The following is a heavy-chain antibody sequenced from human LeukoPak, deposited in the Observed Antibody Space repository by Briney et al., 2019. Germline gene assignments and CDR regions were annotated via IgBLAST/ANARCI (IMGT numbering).Heavy chain of an antibody. CDR2: IYYSGST. CDR1: GGSISSYY. V-gene: IGHV4-59*01. J-gene: IGHJ3*02. CDR3: ARSLGGRDDAFDI. Sequence: SETLSLTCTVSGGSISSYYWSWIRQPPGKGLEWIGYIYYSGSTNYNPSLKSRVTISVDTSKNQFSLKLSSVTAADTAVYYCARSLGGRDDAFDIWGQGTMVTVSS. D-gene: IGHD2-15*01.